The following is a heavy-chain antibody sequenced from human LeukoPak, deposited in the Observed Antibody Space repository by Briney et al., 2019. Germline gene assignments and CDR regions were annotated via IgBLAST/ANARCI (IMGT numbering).Heavy chain of an antibody. D-gene: IGHD6-19*01. J-gene: IGHJ5*01. V-gene: IGHV3-11*04. CDR1: GFKFSDYY. CDR3: ARDESYSSGWFVY. Sequence: PGGSLRLSCAASGFKFSDYYMTWIRQAPGKGLEWVSYISNSSDSIYYADSVEGRFTISRDSAKNSLYLQMNSLRAEDTAVYYCARDESYSSGWFVYWGQGTLVTVSS. CDR2: ISNSSDSI.